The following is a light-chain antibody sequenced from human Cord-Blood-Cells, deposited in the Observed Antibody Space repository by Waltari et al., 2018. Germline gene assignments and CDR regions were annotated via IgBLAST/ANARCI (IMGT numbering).Light chain of an antibody. CDR1: SSDVGGYNY. J-gene: IGLJ2*01. CDR3: SSYTSSSTFVL. V-gene: IGLV2-14*01. CDR2: DVS. Sequence: QSALTQPASVSGSPGQSITISCTGTSSDVGGYNYVSWYQQHPGKAPKLMIYDVSNRPSGVSNRFSGPKSGNTASLTISGLQAEDEADYYCSSYTSSSTFVLFGGGTKLTVL.